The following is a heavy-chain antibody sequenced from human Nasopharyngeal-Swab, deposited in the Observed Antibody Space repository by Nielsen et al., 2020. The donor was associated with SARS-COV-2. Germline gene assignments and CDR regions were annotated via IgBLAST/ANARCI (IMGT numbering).Heavy chain of an antibody. CDR2: ISSSSSYI. V-gene: IGHV3-21*01. Sequence: VRQAPGKGLEWVSSISSSSSYIYYADSVKGRFTISRDNAKNSLYLQMNSLRAEDTAVYYCAKEPIAAAGSYYYYVMDVWGQGTTVTVSS. CDR3: AKEPIAAAGSYYYYVMDV. D-gene: IGHD6-13*01. J-gene: IGHJ6*02.